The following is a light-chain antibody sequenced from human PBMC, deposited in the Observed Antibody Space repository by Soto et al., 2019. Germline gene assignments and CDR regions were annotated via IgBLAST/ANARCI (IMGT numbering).Light chain of an antibody. V-gene: IGKV3-20*01. CDR2: GAS. Sequence: EIVLTQSPGTLSLSPGERATLSCRASQSVSSTYLAWYQQKPGQAPRLLIYGASSRATGIPDRFSGSGSGTDFTLTVSRLEPEDFAVYYCQHYGSSIFTFGQGTKVEIK. CDR1: QSVSSTY. J-gene: IGKJ2*01. CDR3: QHYGSSIFT.